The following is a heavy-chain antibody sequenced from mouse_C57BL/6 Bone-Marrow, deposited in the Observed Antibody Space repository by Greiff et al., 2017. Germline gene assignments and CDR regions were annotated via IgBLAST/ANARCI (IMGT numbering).Heavy chain of an antibody. D-gene: IGHD1-1*01. J-gene: IGHJ1*03. Sequence: LVESGPELVKPGASVKISCKASGYSFTGYYMHWVKQSHGNILDWIGYIYPYNGASSYNQKFKGKATLTVDKSSSTAYMELRSLTSEDSAVYYCARLYYGSRHWYFDVWGTGTTVTVSS. V-gene: IGHV1-31*01. CDR3: ARLYYGSRHWYFDV. CDR1: GYSFTGYY. CDR2: IYPYNGAS.